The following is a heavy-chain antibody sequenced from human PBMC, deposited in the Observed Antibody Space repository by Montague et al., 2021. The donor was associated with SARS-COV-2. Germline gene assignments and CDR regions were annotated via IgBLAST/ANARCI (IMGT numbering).Heavy chain of an antibody. CDR2: LFHIDTA. Sequence: SETLSLTCTVSDGSVISTYPHWHWVRQSPGRGLKWIGGYLFHIDTADYNASLRSRVTISVDTSKNQFSLKLTSVTAADTAVYYCTRGIDSYKTGYWGQGIQVTVSS. CDR1: DGSVISTYPH. D-gene: IGHD6-13*01. V-gene: IGHV4-61*01. CDR3: TRGIDSYKTGY. J-gene: IGHJ4*02.